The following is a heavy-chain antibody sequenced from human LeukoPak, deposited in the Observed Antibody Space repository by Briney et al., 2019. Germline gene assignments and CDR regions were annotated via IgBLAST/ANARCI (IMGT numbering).Heavy chain of an antibody. CDR1: GFTVSNNY. J-gene: IGHJ4*02. D-gene: IGHD4-11*01. Sequence: PGGSLRLSCAASGFTVSNNYMSWVRQAPGKGLEWVSVIYSGGSTYYADSVKGRFTISRDNSKNPLYLQMNSLRAEDTAVYYCARDRRGDYRPAYFDYWGQGTLVTVSS. CDR3: ARDRRGDYRPAYFDY. V-gene: IGHV3-66*01. CDR2: IYSGGST.